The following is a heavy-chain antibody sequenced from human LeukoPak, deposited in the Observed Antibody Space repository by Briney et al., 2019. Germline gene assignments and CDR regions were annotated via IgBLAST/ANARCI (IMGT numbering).Heavy chain of an antibody. D-gene: IGHD4-23*01. J-gene: IGHJ3*02. Sequence: GGSLRLSCAASGFTFRSYEMNWVRQAPGKGLEWIPYISSSGSTTYYADSVKGRFTISRDNAENSLYLQMNSLRAEDTALYYCARDRMTRVDEGTETFDIWGQGTMVTVSS. CDR3: ARDRMTRVDEGTETFDI. CDR2: ISSSGSTT. V-gene: IGHV3-48*03. CDR1: GFTFRSYE.